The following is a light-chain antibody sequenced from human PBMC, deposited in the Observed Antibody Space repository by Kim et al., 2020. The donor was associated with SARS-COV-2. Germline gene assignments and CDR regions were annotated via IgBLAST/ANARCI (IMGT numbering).Light chain of an antibody. V-gene: IGLV3-19*01. J-gene: IGLJ2*01. CDR3: NSRDSSTNHLV. Sequence: SSELTQDPAVSVALGQTVRITCQGDSLRGYYASWYQQKPGQAPVIVIYGKNNRLSGIPDRFSGSTSGNTASLTITGAQAEDEADYYCNSRDSSTNHLVFGGGTQLTFL. CDR2: GKN. CDR1: SLRGYY.